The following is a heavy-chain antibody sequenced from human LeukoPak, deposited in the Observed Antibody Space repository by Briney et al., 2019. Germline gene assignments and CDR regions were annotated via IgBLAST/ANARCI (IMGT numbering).Heavy chain of an antibody. Sequence: GESLQISFKGSGYSFSNYWIGWVRQMPGRGLEWMGIIYPGDSHTTYSPSFEGQVTISADKSISSAYLQWSSLKASDTAMYYCARHYYGSSGYYYFDYWGQGTLVTVSS. CDR1: GYSFSNYW. CDR2: IYPGDSHT. J-gene: IGHJ4*02. V-gene: IGHV5-51*01. D-gene: IGHD3-22*01. CDR3: ARHYYGSSGYYYFDY.